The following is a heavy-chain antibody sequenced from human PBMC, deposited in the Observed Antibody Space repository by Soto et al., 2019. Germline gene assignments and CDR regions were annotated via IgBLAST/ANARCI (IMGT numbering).Heavy chain of an antibody. V-gene: IGHV1-2*04. D-gene: IGHD2-8*01. CDR1: GYTFTNYY. CDR3: ARTPNNGRAGVYGMDV. J-gene: IGHJ6*02. Sequence: QVQLVQSGAEVKKPGASVKVSYKASGYTFTNYYIHWVRQAPGQGLEWMGWIDGDSGDTKDAQKFKGWVTMTRDTSINTAYMELSRLTSDDTAVYYCARTPNNGRAGVYGMDVWGQGTTVTVSS. CDR2: IDGDSGDT.